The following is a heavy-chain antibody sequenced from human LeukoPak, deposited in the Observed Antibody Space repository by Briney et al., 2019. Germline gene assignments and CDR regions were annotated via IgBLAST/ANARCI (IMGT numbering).Heavy chain of an antibody. CDR2: IRYDGSNK. D-gene: IGHD6-6*01. Sequence: PGGSLRLSCAASGFTFSSYGMHWVRQAPGKGLEWVAFIRYDGSNKYYADSVKGRFTISRDNSKNTLYLQMNSLRAEDTAVYYCASSTGDKYSSSWGAFDXXGQGXMVTV. CDR3: ASSTGDKYSSSWGAFDX. J-gene: IGHJ3*02. V-gene: IGHV3-30*02. CDR1: GFTFSSYG.